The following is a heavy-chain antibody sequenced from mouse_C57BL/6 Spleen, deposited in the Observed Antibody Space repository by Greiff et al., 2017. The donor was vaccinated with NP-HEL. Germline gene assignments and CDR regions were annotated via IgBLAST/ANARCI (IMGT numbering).Heavy chain of an antibody. CDR1: GYSFTGYF. CDR3: ARRGSGSSWFAY. CDR2: INPYNGDT. D-gene: IGHD1-1*01. V-gene: IGHV1-20*01. Sequence: VQLQQSGPELVKPGDSVKISCKASGYSFTGYFMNWVMQSHGKSLEWIGRINPYNGDTFYNQKFKGKATLTVDKSSSTAHMELRSLTSEDSAVYYCARRGSGSSWFAYWGQGTLVTVSA. J-gene: IGHJ3*01.